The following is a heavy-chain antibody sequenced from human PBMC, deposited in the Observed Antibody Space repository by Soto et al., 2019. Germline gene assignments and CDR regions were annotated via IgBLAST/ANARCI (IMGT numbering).Heavy chain of an antibody. Sequence: GASVKVSCKASGFTFTSSAMQWVRQAHGQRLEWIGWIVVGSGNTNYAQKFQERVTITRDMSTSTAYMELSSLRSEDTAVYYCAASGYPYYYYYMDVWGKGTTVTVSS. CDR2: IVVGSGNT. J-gene: IGHJ6*03. CDR1: GFTFTSSA. V-gene: IGHV1-58*02. CDR3: AASGYPYYYYYMDV. D-gene: IGHD3-22*01.